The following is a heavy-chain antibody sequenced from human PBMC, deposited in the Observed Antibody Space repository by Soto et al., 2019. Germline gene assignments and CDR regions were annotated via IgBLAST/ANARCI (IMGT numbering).Heavy chain of an antibody. J-gene: IGHJ3*02. D-gene: IGHD6-19*01. CDR2: ISSSGSTI. Sequence: GGSLRLSCAASGFTFSDYYMSWIRQAPGKGLEWVSYISSSGSTIYYADSVKGRLTISRDNAKNSRYMQMNSLRAEDTAVYYCARDRRISQWLVDDAFDIWGQGTMVTVSS. V-gene: IGHV3-11*01. CDR1: GFTFSDYY. CDR3: ARDRRISQWLVDDAFDI.